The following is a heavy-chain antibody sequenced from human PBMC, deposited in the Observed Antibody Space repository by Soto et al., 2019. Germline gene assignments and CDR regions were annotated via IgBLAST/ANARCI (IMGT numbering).Heavy chain of an antibody. V-gene: IGHV3-30*18. J-gene: IGHJ6*02. CDR1: GFTFGYYG. CDR3: GKMGTGSTLENYVYYYHRDV. CDR2: ISCDGSKQ. D-gene: IGHD1-7*01. Sequence: QVQLVESGGGVVQPGGSLRLSCAGSGFTFGYYGMHWVRQAPGKGLEWLAGISCDGSKQYYADSVKDRFTISRDNSTNTVYLEVNSLRPDDTAVYYCGKMGTGSTLENYVYYYHRDVWRPWTTVTV.